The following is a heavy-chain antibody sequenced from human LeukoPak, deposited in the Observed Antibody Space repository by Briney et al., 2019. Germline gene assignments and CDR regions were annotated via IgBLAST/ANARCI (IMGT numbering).Heavy chain of an antibody. CDR2: MNPNSGNT. Sequence: GASVKVSCKTSGYTFTSYDINWVRQATGQGLEWMGWMNPNSGNTGYAQKFQGRVTMTRNTSISTAYMELSSLRSEDTAVYYCARDIWFGEFRDYWGQGTLVTVSS. D-gene: IGHD3-10*01. CDR1: GYTFTSYD. J-gene: IGHJ4*02. CDR3: ARDIWFGEFRDY. V-gene: IGHV1-8*01.